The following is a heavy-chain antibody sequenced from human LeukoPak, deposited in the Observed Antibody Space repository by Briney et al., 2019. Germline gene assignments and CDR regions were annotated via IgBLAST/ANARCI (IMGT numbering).Heavy chain of an antibody. CDR3: ARARGSTVVTPWHAFDI. CDR2: ISSSSSYI. V-gene: IGHV3-21*01. Sequence: VGSLRLSCAASGFTFSSYIMNWVRQSAGKGLEWVSSISSSSSYIYYADSVKGRFTISRDNAKNSLYLQMNSLRAEDTAVYYCARARGSTVVTPWHAFDIWGQGTMVTVSS. J-gene: IGHJ3*02. D-gene: IGHD4-23*01. CDR1: GFTFSSYI.